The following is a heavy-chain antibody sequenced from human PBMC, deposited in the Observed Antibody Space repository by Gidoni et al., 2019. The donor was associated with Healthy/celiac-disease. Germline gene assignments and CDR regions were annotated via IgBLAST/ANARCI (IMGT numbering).Heavy chain of an antibody. CDR1: GYTVTSYG. Sequence: QVQLVQSGAEVKKPGASVKVSCKASGYTVTSYGISWVRQAPGQGLEWMGWISAYNGNTNYAQKLQGRVTMTTDTSTSTAYMELRSLRSYDTAVYYCASDYFDFGEQLPHFDYWGQGTLVTVSS. CDR3: ASDYFDFGEQLPHFDY. V-gene: IGHV1-18*01. CDR2: ISAYNGNT. J-gene: IGHJ4*02. D-gene: IGHD3-9*01.